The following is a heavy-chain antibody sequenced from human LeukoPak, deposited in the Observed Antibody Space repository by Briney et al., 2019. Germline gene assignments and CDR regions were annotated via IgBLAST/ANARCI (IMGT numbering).Heavy chain of an antibody. CDR1: GFTFSSYA. D-gene: IGHD6-13*01. Sequence: PGGSLRLACAASGFTFSSYAMTWVRQAPGKGLEWVSAFSATDSSAQYAESVEGRFTISRDNSKNTLFLQMNSLGAEDTAVYYCARAKIAAAGTGAFDVWGQGTLVTVSS. CDR3: ARAKIAAAGTGAFDV. J-gene: IGHJ3*01. V-gene: IGHV3-23*01. CDR2: FSATDSSA.